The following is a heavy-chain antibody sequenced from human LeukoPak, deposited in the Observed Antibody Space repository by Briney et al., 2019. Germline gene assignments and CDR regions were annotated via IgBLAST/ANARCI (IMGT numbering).Heavy chain of an antibody. CDR3: ARGGDSLHY. Sequence: GGSLRLYCAASGFTVSSNYMSWVRQAPGQGLEWVSVIYSGGSTYYADSVKDRFTISRDNSKNMLYLQMNSLRAEDTAVYYCARGGDSLHYWGQGTLVTVSS. V-gene: IGHV3-66*01. CDR2: IYSGGST. D-gene: IGHD3-10*01. J-gene: IGHJ4*02. CDR1: GFTVSSNY.